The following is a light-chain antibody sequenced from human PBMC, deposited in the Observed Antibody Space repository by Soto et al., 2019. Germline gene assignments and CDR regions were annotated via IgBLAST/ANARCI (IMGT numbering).Light chain of an antibody. CDR3: QQYGASPWT. V-gene: IGKV3-20*01. J-gene: IGKJ1*01. Sequence: ETVLTQSPATVSLSPGERGTLSCRAGQNIHTNLAWYQQKPGQAPTLLFYDTSTRATGIPDRFSGSGSGTDFTLTISRLEPEDFAVYHCQQYGASPWTFGQGTKVDIK. CDR2: DTS. CDR1: QNIHTN.